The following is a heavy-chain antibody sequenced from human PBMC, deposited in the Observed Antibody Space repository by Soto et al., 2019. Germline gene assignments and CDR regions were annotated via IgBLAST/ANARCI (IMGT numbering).Heavy chain of an antibody. CDR3: ARQEYPYGDYFGYYFDY. V-gene: IGHV4-59*08. CDR1: GGSISSYY. J-gene: IGHJ4*02. CDR2: IYYSGST. D-gene: IGHD4-17*01. Sequence: QVQLQESGPGLVKPSETLSLTCTVSGGSISSYYWSWIRQPPGKGLEWIGYIYYSGSTNYNPSLKSRVTISVDTSKNQFSLKLSSVTAADTAVYYCARQEYPYGDYFGYYFDYWGQGTLVTVSS.